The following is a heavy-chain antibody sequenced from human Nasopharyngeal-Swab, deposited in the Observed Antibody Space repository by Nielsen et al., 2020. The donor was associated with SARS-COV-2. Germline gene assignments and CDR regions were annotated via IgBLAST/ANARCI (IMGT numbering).Heavy chain of an antibody. Sequence: GESLKISCAASGFGVSTNYMSWVRQAPGKGLEWMSVIYPGGSTNYADSVKGRFTISRDYSKNTLYLQMNSLRVEDTAICYCARGADVYCSGGSCYPEYYYYMDVWGRGTTVTVSS. CDR3: ARGADVYCSGGSCYPEYYYYMDV. CDR1: GFGVSTNY. V-gene: IGHV3-66*01. D-gene: IGHD2-15*01. CDR2: IYPGGST. J-gene: IGHJ6*03.